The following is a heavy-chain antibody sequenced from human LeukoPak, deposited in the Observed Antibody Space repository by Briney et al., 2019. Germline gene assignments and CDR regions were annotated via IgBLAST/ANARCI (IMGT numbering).Heavy chain of an antibody. CDR1: GYTFTGYY. V-gene: IGHV1-2*02. D-gene: IGHD6-19*01. CDR3: ARHIAVAGDNWFDP. CDR2: INPNSGGT. J-gene: IGHJ5*02. Sequence: GASVKVSCKASGYTFTGYYMHWVRQAPGQGLEWMGWINPNSGGTNYAQKFQGRVTMTRDTSISTAYMELSRLRSDDTAVYYCARHIAVAGDNWFDPWGQGTLVTVSS.